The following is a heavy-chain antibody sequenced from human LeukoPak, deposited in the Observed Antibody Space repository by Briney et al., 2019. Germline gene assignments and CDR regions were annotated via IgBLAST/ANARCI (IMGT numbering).Heavy chain of an antibody. CDR2: ISSSGTTI. V-gene: IGHV3-11*01. Sequence: GGSLRLSCAASGFTVSDYYMSWIRQAPGKGLEWVSFISSSGTTINYADSVKGRFTISRDNAKNSLYLQMSSLRAEDTAVYYCARDPPPRSYDSNYWGQGTLVTVSS. D-gene: IGHD3-3*01. CDR1: GFTVSDYY. J-gene: IGHJ4*02. CDR3: ARDPPPRSYDSNY.